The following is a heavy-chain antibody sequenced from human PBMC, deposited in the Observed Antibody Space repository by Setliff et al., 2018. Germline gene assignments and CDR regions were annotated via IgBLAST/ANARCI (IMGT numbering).Heavy chain of an antibody. CDR1: GLRFSDAW. CDR3: ARDVVRTFPA. V-gene: IGHV3-15*01. J-gene: IGHJ4*02. Sequence: GGSLRLSCAVSGLRFSDAWVSWVRQASGKGLEWAGRIKSYGSGGTIDYAAPVEGRFTISRDDSKNTVYLQMSSLTAEDTAVYYCARDVVRTFPAWGQGTLVTVSS. D-gene: IGHD3-16*01. CDR2: IKSYGSGGTI.